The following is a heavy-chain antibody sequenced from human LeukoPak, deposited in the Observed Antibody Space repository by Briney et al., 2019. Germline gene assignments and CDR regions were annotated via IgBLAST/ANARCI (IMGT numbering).Heavy chain of an antibody. Sequence: PGWSLRLSCAASGFTFTNAWMSWVRQAPGKGLEWVGRIKSKGDGETTDYAAPVKGRFTMSRDDSKATLYLQMNSLKTEDTAVYFCTTDLGITMIRGVIVFWGQGTLVTVSS. CDR2: IKSKGDGETT. V-gene: IGHV3-15*01. D-gene: IGHD3-10*01. J-gene: IGHJ4*02. CDR1: GFTFTNAW. CDR3: TTDLGITMIRGVIVF.